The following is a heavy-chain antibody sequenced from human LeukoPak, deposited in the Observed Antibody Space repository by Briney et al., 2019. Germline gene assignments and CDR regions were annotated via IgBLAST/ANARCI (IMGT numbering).Heavy chain of an antibody. Sequence: ASVKVSCKASGYTFTSYSISWVRQAPGQGLEWMGWISPSNGNTNYAQKLQDRVTMTTDTSTRTVYMELRSLKSDDTAVYYCARDSGWELQQYYFDSWGQGTLVTVSS. CDR2: ISPSNGNT. D-gene: IGHD1-7*01. J-gene: IGHJ4*02. CDR1: GYTFTSYS. CDR3: ARDSGWELQQYYFDS. V-gene: IGHV1-18*01.